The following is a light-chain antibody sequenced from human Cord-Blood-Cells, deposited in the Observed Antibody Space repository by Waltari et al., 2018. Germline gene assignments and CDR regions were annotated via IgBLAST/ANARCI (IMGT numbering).Light chain of an antibody. Sequence: EIVLTQSPGTLSLSPGVRATLSCRASQSVSSSYLAWYQQTPGQAPRLLIYGASSRATGIPDRFSGSGSGTDFTLTISRVEPEDFAVYYCQQYGSSPQTFGQGTKVEIK. V-gene: IGKV3-20*01. J-gene: IGKJ1*01. CDR1: QSVSSSY. CDR3: QQYGSSPQT. CDR2: GAS.